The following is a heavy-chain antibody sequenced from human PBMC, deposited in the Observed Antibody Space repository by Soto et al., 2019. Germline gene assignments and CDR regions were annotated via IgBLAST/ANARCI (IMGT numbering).Heavy chain of an antibody. J-gene: IGHJ4*02. D-gene: IGHD6-19*01. CDR2: ISSSSSYI. V-gene: IGHV3-21*01. Sequence: PGGSLRLSCAASGFTFSSYSMNWVRQAPGKGLEWVSSISSSSSYIYYADSVKGRFTISRDNAKNSLYLQMNSLRAEDTAVYYCARDLLAVAERGDYWGQGTLVTVSS. CDR1: GFTFSSYS. CDR3: ARDLLAVAERGDY.